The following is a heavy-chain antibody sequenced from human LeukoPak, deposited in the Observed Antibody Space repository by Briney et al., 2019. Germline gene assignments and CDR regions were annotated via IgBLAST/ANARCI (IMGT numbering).Heavy chain of an antibody. V-gene: IGHV1-69*04. Sequence: SVKVSCKASGGTFSSYAISWVRQAPGQGLEWMGRIIPILGIANYAQKFQGRVTITADKSTSTAYMELSSLRSEDTAVYYCAGYYSPYYDILTGYPRGAFDIWGQGTMVTVSS. J-gene: IGHJ3*02. D-gene: IGHD3-9*01. CDR3: AGYYSPYYDILTGYPRGAFDI. CDR2: IIPILGIA. CDR1: GGTFSSYA.